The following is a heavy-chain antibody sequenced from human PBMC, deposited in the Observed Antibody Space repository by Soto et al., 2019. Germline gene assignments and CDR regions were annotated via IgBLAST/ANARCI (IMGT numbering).Heavy chain of an antibody. D-gene: IGHD6-6*01. CDR1: GGSISSYY. V-gene: IGHV4-59*01. CDR3: ASSSIITGAEAWNFDY. CDR2: IYYGGST. Sequence: SETLSLACTVSGGSISSYYWSWIRQPPGKGLEWIGYIYYGGSTNYNPSLKSRVTISVDTSKNQFSLKLSSVTAADTAVYYCASSSIITGAEAWNFDYWGQGTLVTVSS. J-gene: IGHJ4*02.